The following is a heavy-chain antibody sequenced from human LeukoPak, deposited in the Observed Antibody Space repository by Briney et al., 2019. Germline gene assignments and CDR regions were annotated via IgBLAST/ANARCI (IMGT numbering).Heavy chain of an antibody. Sequence: PSETLSLTCTVSGGSISSGGYYWSWIRQPPGKGLEWIGYIYHSGSTYYNPSVKSRVTISVDRSKNQFSLKLSSVTAADTAVYYCARGGNSDFDYWGQGTLVTVSS. D-gene: IGHD4-23*01. V-gene: IGHV4-30-2*01. CDR3: ARGGNSDFDY. CDR1: GGSISSGGYY. J-gene: IGHJ4*02. CDR2: IYHSGST.